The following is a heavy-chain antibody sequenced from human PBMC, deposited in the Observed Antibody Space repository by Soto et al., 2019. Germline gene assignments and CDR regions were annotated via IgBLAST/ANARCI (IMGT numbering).Heavy chain of an antibody. CDR3: AGDMVYGSGSYYYYFDY. Sequence: QVQLVQSGAEVKKPGASVKVSCKASGYTFTSYGISWVRQAPGQGLEWMGWISAYNGNTNYAQKLQGRVTMTTDTPTSTAYRELRSLRSDDTAVYYCAGDMVYGSGSYYYYFDYWGQGTLVTVSS. J-gene: IGHJ4*02. V-gene: IGHV1-18*01. D-gene: IGHD3-10*01. CDR1: GYTFTSYG. CDR2: ISAYNGNT.